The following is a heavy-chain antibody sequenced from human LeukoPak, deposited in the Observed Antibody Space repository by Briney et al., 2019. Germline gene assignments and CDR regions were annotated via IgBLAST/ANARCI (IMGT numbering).Heavy chain of an antibody. Sequence: GGSLRLSCAASGFTFRSYSMNWVRQAPGKGLEWVSLISSSGSHIYYAGSVKGRFTISRDNAKNSLYLQMNSLRAEDTAVYYCAREYCSGGTCLPPTWGQGTLVTVSS. V-gene: IGHV3-21*01. J-gene: IGHJ5*02. CDR3: AREYCSGGTCLPPT. D-gene: IGHD2-15*01. CDR2: ISSSGSHI. CDR1: GFTFRSYS.